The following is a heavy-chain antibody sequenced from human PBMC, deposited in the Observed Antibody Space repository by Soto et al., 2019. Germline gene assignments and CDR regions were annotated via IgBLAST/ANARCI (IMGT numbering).Heavy chain of an antibody. CDR3: ARAREQEYSSAIFFDI. V-gene: IGHV3-53*01. CDR1: GLTVSSSY. Sequence: PGGSLRLSCAASGLTVSSSYMSWVRQAPGKGLQWVSVIYNAGSTYYANSVKGRFTISRDISTNMVYLQMSSLTDEDTAVYYCARAREQEYSSAIFFDIWGQGALVTVSS. D-gene: IGHD5-18*01. CDR2: IYNAGST. J-gene: IGHJ4*02.